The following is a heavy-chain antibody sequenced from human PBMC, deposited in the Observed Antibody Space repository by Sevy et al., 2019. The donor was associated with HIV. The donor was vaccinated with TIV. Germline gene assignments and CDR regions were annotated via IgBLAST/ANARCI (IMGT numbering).Heavy chain of an antibody. CDR3: ARGRSDYVWGSYRYTGGFDY. D-gene: IGHD3-16*02. J-gene: IGHJ4*02. Sequence: SETLSLTCAVYGGSFSGYYWSWIRQPPGKGLVWIGEINHSGSTNYNPSLKSRVTISVDTSKNQFSLKLSSVTAADTAVYYCARGRSDYVWGSYRYTGGFDYWGQGTLVTVSS. V-gene: IGHV4-34*01. CDR1: GGSFSGYY. CDR2: INHSGST.